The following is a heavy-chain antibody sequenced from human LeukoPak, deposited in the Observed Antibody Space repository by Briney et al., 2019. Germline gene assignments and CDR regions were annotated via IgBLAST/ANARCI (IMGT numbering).Heavy chain of an antibody. CDR1: GFTFSSYS. CDR3: AKDRAAAGTSGWFDP. D-gene: IGHD6-13*01. CDR2: ISWNSGSI. Sequence: AGGSLRLSCAASGFTFSSYSMNWVRQAPGKGLEWVSGISWNSGSIGYADSVKGRFTISRDNAKNSLYLQMNSLRAEDTALYYCAKDRAAAGTSGWFDPWGQGTLVTVSS. V-gene: IGHV3-9*01. J-gene: IGHJ5*02.